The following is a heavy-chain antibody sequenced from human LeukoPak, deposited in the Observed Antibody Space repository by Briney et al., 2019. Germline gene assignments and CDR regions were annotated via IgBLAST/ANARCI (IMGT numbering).Heavy chain of an antibody. Sequence: ASVKASCKASGYTFTSYDINWVRQATGQGLEWMGWMNPNSGNTGYAQKFQGRVTMTRNTSISTAYMELSSLRSEDTAVYYCARPMVRGVMDYYYGMDVWGQGTTVTVSS. J-gene: IGHJ6*02. CDR3: ARPMVRGVMDYYYGMDV. V-gene: IGHV1-8*01. CDR1: GYTFTSYD. CDR2: MNPNSGNT. D-gene: IGHD3-10*01.